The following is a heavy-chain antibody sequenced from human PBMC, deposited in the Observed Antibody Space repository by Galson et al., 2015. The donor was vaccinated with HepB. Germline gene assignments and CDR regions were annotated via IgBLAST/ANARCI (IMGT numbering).Heavy chain of an antibody. D-gene: IGHD3-10*01. J-gene: IGHJ6*02. V-gene: IGHV3-9*01. Sequence: SLRLSCAASGFTFDDYAMHWVRQAPGKGLEWVSGISWNSGSIGYADSVKGRFTISRDNAKNSLYLQMNSLRAEDTALYYCAKDGDGDYYYYGMDVWGQGTTVTVSS. CDR1: GFTFDDYA. CDR2: ISWNSGSI. CDR3: AKDGDGDYYYYGMDV.